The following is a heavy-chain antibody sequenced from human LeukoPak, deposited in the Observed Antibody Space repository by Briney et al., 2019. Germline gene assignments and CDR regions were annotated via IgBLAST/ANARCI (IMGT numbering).Heavy chain of an antibody. CDR3: ARGGLLNWFDP. J-gene: IGHJ5*02. Sequence: ASETLSLTCTVSGDSFSSVSYYWSWIRQPAGKGLEWIGRFYATGSTNYNPSLKSRVTISVDTSENQFSLKLSSVTAADTAVYYCARGGLLNWFDPWGQGTLVTVSS. D-gene: IGHD1-26*01. V-gene: IGHV4-61*02. CDR2: FYATGST. CDR1: GDSFSSVSYY.